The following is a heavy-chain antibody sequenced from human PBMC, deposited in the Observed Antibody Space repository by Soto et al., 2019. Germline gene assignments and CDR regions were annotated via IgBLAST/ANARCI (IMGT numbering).Heavy chain of an antibody. V-gene: IGHV1-18*01. D-gene: IGHD3-3*01. J-gene: IGHJ6*02. CDR3: ARAYGVVTQYGMDV. Sequence: ASVKVSCKASGYTFTIYGISWVRQAPGQGLEWMGWISAYNGNTNYAQKLQGRVTMTTDTSTSTAYMELRSLRSDDTAVYYGARAYGVVTQYGMDVWGQGTTVTVSS. CDR1: GYTFTIYG. CDR2: ISAYNGNT.